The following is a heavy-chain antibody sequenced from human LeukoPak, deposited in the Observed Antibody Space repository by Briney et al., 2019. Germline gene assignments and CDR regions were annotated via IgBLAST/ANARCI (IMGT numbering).Heavy chain of an antibody. CDR1: GYTFTSYG. Sequence: ASVKLSCKASGYTFTSYGISWVRQAPRQGREWMGWISAYNGKTTYAQKPQGRVTMTTATSASTAYMELRRLISADTAVYYCARDAPWCNGGNCYPDYWGQGTMVTVSS. D-gene: IGHD2-15*01. CDR2: ISAYNGKT. V-gene: IGHV1-18*04. J-gene: IGHJ4*02. CDR3: ARDAPWCNGGNCYPDY.